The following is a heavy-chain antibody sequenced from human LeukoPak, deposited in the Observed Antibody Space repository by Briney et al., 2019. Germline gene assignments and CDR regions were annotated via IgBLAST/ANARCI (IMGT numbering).Heavy chain of an antibody. D-gene: IGHD3-22*01. CDR1: GGSISGYY. Sequence: SETLSLTCTVSGGSISGYYWSWIRQPPGKELEWIGYVYYSGTVTYNPSLRSRVTISIDTSENQFSLKLSSVTAADTAVYYCARGYYVSSGYLYFFDYWGQGTLVTVSS. CDR2: VYYSGTV. V-gene: IGHV4-59*01. J-gene: IGHJ4*02. CDR3: ARGYYVSSGYLYFFDY.